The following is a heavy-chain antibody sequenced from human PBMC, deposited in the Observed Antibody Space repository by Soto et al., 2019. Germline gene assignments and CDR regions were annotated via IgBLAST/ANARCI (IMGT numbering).Heavy chain of an antibody. Sequence: GGYLRLSCAASRFTFSSYAMSWVRQAPGKGLEWVSAISGSGGSTYYADSVKGRFTISRDNSKNTLYLQMNSLRAEDTAVYYCAKTTRGGPSNPQYEFDYWRQGTLVTGSS. V-gene: IGHV3-23*01. J-gene: IGHJ4*02. CDR1: RFTFSSYA. D-gene: IGHD2-2*01. CDR2: ISGSGGST. CDR3: AKTTRGGPSNPQYEFDY.